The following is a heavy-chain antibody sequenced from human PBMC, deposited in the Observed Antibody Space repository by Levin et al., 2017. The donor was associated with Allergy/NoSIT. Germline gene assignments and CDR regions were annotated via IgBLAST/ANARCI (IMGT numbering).Heavy chain of an antibody. Sequence: GGSLRLSCAASGFTVSSNYMSWVRQAPGKGLEWVSVIYTGGSRYYADNVKGRFIISRDESKNTLQLQMNSLRPEDTAVYYCAKERGDAFDVWGQGTMSPSLQ. V-gene: IGHV3-66*02. J-gene: IGHJ3*01. CDR2: IYTGGSR. CDR3: AKERGDAFDV. CDR1: GFTVSSNY.